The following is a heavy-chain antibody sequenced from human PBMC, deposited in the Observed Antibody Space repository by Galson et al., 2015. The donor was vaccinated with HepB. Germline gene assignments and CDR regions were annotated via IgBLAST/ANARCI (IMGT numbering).Heavy chain of an antibody. D-gene: IGHD5-24*01. J-gene: IGHJ4*02. V-gene: IGHV3-30-3*01. Sequence: SLRLSCAASGFTFIIYSMHWVRQAPGKGLEWVAVISSDGSTKVHADSVKGRFTISRDNSMNTLYLQMNSLRVEDTAVYYCARDGEMAAVKGYFDYWGQGALVTVSS. CDR3: ARDGEMAAVKGYFDY. CDR2: ISSDGSTK. CDR1: GFTFIIYS.